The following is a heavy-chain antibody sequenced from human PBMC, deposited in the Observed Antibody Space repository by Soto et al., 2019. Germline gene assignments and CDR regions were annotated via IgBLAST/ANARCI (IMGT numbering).Heavy chain of an antibody. V-gene: IGHV3-30*18. CDR1: GFTFSSYG. CDR2: ISYDGSNK. Sequence: LRLSCAASGFTFSSYGMHWVRQAPGKGLEWVAVISYDGSNKYYADSVKGRFTISRDNSKNTLYLQMNSLRAEDTAVYYCAKEWIYDNEAFDIWGQGTMVTVS. D-gene: IGHD3-22*01. CDR3: AKEWIYDNEAFDI. J-gene: IGHJ3*02.